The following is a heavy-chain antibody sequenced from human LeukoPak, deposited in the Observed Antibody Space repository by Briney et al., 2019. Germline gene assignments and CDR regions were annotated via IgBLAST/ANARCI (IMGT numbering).Heavy chain of an antibody. D-gene: IGHD3-10*01. Sequence: GGSLRLSCAASGFTFSSYAMRWVRQAPGKGLEWVSAVSGSGGSTYYADSVKGRFTISRDNSKNTLYLQMNSLRAEDTAVYYCARKPVLLWFGEPFDYWGQGTLVTVSS. CDR1: GFTFSSYA. CDR2: VSGSGGST. J-gene: IGHJ4*02. CDR3: ARKPVLLWFGEPFDY. V-gene: IGHV3-23*01.